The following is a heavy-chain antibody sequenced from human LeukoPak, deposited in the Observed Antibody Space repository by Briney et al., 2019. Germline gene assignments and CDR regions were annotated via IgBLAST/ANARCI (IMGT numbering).Heavy chain of an antibody. Sequence: PGGSLRLSCAASGFIFINYGMDWVRQAPGKGLEWVAFIRSDGTTKFYSDSVKGRFTISRDNSKNTLHLQMNSLRTEDTAVYYCASFVGGDSSGWYGPFDYWGQGTLVTVSS. V-gene: IGHV3-30*02. D-gene: IGHD6-19*01. CDR1: GFIFINYG. J-gene: IGHJ4*02. CDR2: IRSDGTTK. CDR3: ASFVGGDSSGWYGPFDY.